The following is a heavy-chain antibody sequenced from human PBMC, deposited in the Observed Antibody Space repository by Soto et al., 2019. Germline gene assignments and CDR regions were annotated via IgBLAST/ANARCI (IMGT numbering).Heavy chain of an antibody. CDR3: AKDPPWTVGPLAMDV. CDR1: GFTFSTHA. V-gene: IGHV3-23*01. CDR2: SSGSGGNI. D-gene: IGHD2-2*01. J-gene: IGHJ6*02. Sequence: EVQLLESGGGLVQAGGSLRLSCVASGFTFSTHAMSWVRQVPGKGPEWVSTSSGSGGNIYYGESVKGRFTISRDDPKNTLYLDMNSLRVEDTAVYYCAKDPPWTVGPLAMDVWGQGTTVTVSS.